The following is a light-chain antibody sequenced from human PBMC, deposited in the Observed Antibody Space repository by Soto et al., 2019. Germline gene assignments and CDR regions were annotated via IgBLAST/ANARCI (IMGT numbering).Light chain of an antibody. J-gene: IGKJ4*01. CDR3: QQRSNWPPT. V-gene: IGKV3-11*01. Sequence: EIVLTQSPATLSLSPGERATLSCRVSQSVSSYLAWYQQKPGQAPRLLIYDASNRATGIPARFSGSGSGTDFPLTISSLEPEDFAVYYCQQRSNWPPTFGGGTKVEIK. CDR2: DAS. CDR1: QSVSSY.